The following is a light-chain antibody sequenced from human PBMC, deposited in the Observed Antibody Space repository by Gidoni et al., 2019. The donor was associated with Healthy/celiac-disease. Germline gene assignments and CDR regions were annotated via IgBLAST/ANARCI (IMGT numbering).Light chain of an antibody. Sequence: EIVMTQSPATLSVSPGERATLSCRASQSVSSNLAWYQQKPGQAPRLLIYGASTRATGIPARFSGSGSGTEFTLTISSLQSEDFAVYYCQQYNNWPPWTFXKXPRWKSN. CDR3: QQYNNWPPWT. J-gene: IGKJ1*01. V-gene: IGKV3-15*01. CDR2: GAS. CDR1: QSVSSN.